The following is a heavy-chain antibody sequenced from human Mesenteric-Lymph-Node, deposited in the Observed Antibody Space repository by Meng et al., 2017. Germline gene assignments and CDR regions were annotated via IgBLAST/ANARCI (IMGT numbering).Heavy chain of an antibody. D-gene: IGHD3-10*01. J-gene: IGHJ6*02. CDR2: IYDSGST. Sequence: QVQLQESGPGLVKPSETLPLTCTVSGGSISSSTYYWGWIRQPPGKGLEWIGSIYDSGSTYYNPSLKSRVTISADTSKNQFSLKLSSVTAADTAVYYCARCPGSFYYYYGMDVWGQGTTVTVSS. V-gene: IGHV4-39*01. CDR3: ARCPGSFYYYYGMDV. CDR1: GGSISSSTYY.